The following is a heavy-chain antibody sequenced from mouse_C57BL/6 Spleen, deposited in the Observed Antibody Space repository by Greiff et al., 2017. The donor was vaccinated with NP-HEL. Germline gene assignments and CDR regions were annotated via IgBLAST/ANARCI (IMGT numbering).Heavy chain of an antibody. CDR2: IHPNSGST. CDR3: AALPAHDGAIDY. V-gene: IGHV1-64*01. D-gene: IGHD2-10*01. CDR1: GYTFTSYW. J-gene: IGHJ4*01. Sequence: VQLQQSGAELVKPGASVKLSCKASGYTFTSYWMHWVKQRPGQGLEWIGMIHPNSGSTNYTEKFKSKATLTVDKSTSTAYMQLSSLTSEDSAVYYCAALPAHDGAIDYWGQGTSVTVSS.